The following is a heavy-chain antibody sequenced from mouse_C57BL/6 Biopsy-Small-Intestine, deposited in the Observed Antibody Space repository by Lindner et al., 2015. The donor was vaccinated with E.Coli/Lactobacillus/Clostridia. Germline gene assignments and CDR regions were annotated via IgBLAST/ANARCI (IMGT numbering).Heavy chain of an antibody. CDR2: IDPENGDT. V-gene: IGHV14-4*01. Sequence: VQLQESGAELVRPGASVKLSCTASGFNIKDDCMHWVKQRPEQGLEWIGWIDPENGDTEYASKFQGRATITADTSSNTAYLQLSSLTSEDTAVYYCATDGDYGGYAMDYWGQGTSVTVSS. CDR1: GFNIKDDC. D-gene: IGHD2-13*01. CDR3: ATDGDYGGYAMDY. J-gene: IGHJ4*01.